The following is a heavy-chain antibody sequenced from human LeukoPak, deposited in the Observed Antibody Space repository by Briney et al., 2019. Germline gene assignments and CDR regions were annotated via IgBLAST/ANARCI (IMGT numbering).Heavy chain of an antibody. CDR1: GFTFSNAW. V-gene: IGHV3-23*01. CDR2: ISGSGGST. Sequence: PGGSLGLSCAASGFTFSNAWMSWVRQAPGKGLEWVSAISGSGGSTYYADSVKGRFTISRDNSKNTLYLQMNSLRAEDTAVYYCAKAAVVIPDYWGQGTLVTVSS. J-gene: IGHJ4*02. D-gene: IGHD3-22*01. CDR3: AKAAVVIPDY.